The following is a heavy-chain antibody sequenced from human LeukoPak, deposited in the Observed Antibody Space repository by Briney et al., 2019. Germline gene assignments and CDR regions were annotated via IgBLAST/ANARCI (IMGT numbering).Heavy chain of an antibody. V-gene: IGHV3-23*01. Sequence: PGGSLRLSCAASGFTFSNYAMSWARQAPGKGLEWVSCITGSGDTTYYADSVKGRFTVSRDNSKNTLYMQMNSLRAEDTALYYCAKHWGFSSSHSDYWGQGNLVTVSS. D-gene: IGHD6-13*01. CDR1: GFTFSNYA. CDR2: ITGSGDTT. J-gene: IGHJ4*02. CDR3: AKHWGFSSSHSDY.